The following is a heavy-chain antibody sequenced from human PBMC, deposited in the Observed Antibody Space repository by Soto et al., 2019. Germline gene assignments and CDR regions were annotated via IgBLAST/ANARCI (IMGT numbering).Heavy chain of an antibody. CDR1: GFTVSSNY. J-gene: IGHJ3*02. D-gene: IGHD3-22*01. V-gene: IGHV3-53*01. CDR3: ARDSPNSSGYHDDFDI. Sequence: GGSLRLSCAASGFTVSSNYMSWVRQAPGKGLEWVSVIYSGGSTYYADSVKGRFTISRDNSKNTLYLQMNSLRAEDTAVYYCARDSPNSSGYHDDFDIWGQGTMVTVSS. CDR2: IYSGGST.